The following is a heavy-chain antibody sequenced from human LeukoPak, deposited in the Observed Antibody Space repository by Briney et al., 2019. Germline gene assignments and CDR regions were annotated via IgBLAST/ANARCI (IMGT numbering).Heavy chain of an antibody. D-gene: IGHD5-24*01. J-gene: IGHJ4*02. V-gene: IGHV3-30*03. Sequence: GGSLRLSCAASGFTFSSYGMHWVRQAPGKGLEWVAVISYDGSNKYYADSVKGRFTISRDNSKNTLYLQMNSLRAEDTAVYYCALMAGPDYWGQGTLVTVSS. CDR1: GFTFSSYG. CDR2: ISYDGSNK. CDR3: ALMAGPDY.